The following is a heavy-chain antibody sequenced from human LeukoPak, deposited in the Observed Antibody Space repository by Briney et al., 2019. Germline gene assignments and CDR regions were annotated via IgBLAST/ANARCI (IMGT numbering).Heavy chain of an antibody. D-gene: IGHD5-18*01. CDR3: KGVQQWSTYGMDV. Sequence: SETLSLTCTVSGGSISSSSYYWGWIRQPPGKGLEWIGSIYYSGSTYYNPSLKSRVTISVDTSKNQFSLKLSSVTAADTAVYYCKGVQQWSTYGMDVWGQGTTVTVSS. J-gene: IGHJ6*02. CDR1: GGSISSSSYY. V-gene: IGHV4-39*01. CDR2: IYYSGST.